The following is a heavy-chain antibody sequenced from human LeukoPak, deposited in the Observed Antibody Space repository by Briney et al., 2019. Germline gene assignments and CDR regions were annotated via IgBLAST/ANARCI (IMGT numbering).Heavy chain of an antibody. CDR3: ARDGRGYSYGYNHFDY. CDR2: INPSGGST. Sequence: ASVKVSCKASGYTFTSYYKHWVRQAPGQGLEWMGIINPSGGSTSYAQKFQGRVTMTRDTSTSTVYMELSSLRSEDTAVYYCARDGRGYSYGYNHFDYWGQGTLVTVSS. J-gene: IGHJ4*02. V-gene: IGHV1-46*01. D-gene: IGHD5-18*01. CDR1: GYTFTSYY.